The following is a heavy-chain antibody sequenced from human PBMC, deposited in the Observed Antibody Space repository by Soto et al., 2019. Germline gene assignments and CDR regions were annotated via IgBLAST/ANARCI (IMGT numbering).Heavy chain of an antibody. Sequence: QLQLQESGSGVVKTSETLSLTCTVSGASITYGAFSWSWIRQSPGKGLEWLGYISHLETTYFHPSFKSRLTMSIDRARNQFSLRLTSVTAADVAVYYCARSGGYDPFDSWGQGVLVTVSS. CDR3: ARSGGYDPFDS. V-gene: IGHV4-30-2*06. D-gene: IGHD5-12*01. J-gene: IGHJ4*02. CDR2: ISHLETT. CDR1: GASITYGAFS.